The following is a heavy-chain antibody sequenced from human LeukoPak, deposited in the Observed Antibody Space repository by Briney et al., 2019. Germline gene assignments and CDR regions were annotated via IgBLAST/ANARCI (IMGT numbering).Heavy chain of an antibody. D-gene: IGHD5-18*01. CDR2: INPSGGST. Sequence: ASVKVSCKASGYTFTSYYMHWVRQAPGQWLEWMGIINPSGGSTSYAQKFQGRVTMTRDTSTSTVYMELSSLRSEDTAVYYCARVGYSYGSGDAFDIWGQGTMVTVSS. CDR1: GYTFTSYY. V-gene: IGHV1-46*03. J-gene: IGHJ3*02. CDR3: ARVGYSYGSGDAFDI.